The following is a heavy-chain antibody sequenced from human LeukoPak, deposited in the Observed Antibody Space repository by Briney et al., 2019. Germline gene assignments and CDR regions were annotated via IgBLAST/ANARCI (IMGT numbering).Heavy chain of an antibody. D-gene: IGHD6-13*01. CDR2: IYYSGST. J-gene: IGHJ4*02. Sequence: KPSETLSLTCTVSGGSISSYYWSWIRQPPGKGLEWIGYIYYSGSTYYNPSLKSRVTISVDTSKNQFSLKLSSMTTADTAVYYCARDRSSGSGKYYFDYWGQGTLVTVSS. V-gene: IGHV4-59*01. CDR1: GGSISSYY. CDR3: ARDRSSGSGKYYFDY.